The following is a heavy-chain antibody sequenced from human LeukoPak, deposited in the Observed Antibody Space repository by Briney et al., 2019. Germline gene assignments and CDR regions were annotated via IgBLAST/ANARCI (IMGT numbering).Heavy chain of an antibody. CDR2: IDPSDSYT. J-gene: IGHJ6*04. D-gene: IGHD6-13*01. CDR3: ARQGVGGSSWYYYYGMDV. CDR1: GYSFTSYW. Sequence: GESLKISCKGSGYSFTSYWISWVRQMPGKGLEWMGRIDPSDSYTNYSPSFQGHVTILADKSISTAYLQWSSLKASDTAMYYCARQGVGGSSWYYYYGMDVWGKGTTVTVSS. V-gene: IGHV5-10-1*01.